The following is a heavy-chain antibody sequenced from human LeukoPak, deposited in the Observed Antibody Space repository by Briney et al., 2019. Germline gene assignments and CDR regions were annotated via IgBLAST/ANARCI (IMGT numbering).Heavy chain of an antibody. CDR3: ARGVGYCSSTSCYWWFDP. D-gene: IGHD2-2*01. V-gene: IGHV3-74*01. CDR2: INKDGSST. J-gene: IGHJ5*02. CDR1: GFTFSSYW. Sequence: PGGSLRLSCAASGFTFSSYWMHWVRQAPGKGLVWVSHINKDGSSTSYADSVKGRFTISRDNAKNTLYLQMNSLRAEDTAVYYCARGVGYCSSTSCYWWFDPWGQGTLVTVSS.